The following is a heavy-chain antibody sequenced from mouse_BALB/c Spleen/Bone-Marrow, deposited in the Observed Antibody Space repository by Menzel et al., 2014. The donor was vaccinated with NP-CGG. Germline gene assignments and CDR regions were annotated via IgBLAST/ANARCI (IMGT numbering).Heavy chain of an antibody. V-gene: IGHV4-1*02. CDR3: AKNYYYGYVAY. D-gene: IGHD1-2*01. CDR1: GFDFXRYW. Sequence: EVQLVESGGGLVQPGGSLKLSCAASGFDFXRYWVTWVRQAPGKGLEWIGEINPDSSTINYTPSLKDKFIISRDNAKNTLYLQMSKVRSEDTALYYCAKNYYYGYVAYWGQGTLVTVSA. CDR2: INPDSSTI. J-gene: IGHJ3*01.